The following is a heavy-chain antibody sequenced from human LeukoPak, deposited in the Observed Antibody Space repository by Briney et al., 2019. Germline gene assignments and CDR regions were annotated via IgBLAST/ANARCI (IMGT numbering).Heavy chain of an antibody. CDR2: IGTAGDT. V-gene: IGHV3-13*01. D-gene: IGHD1-20*01. CDR3: ARISSITGAFDI. CDR1: GFTFSSYD. J-gene: IGHJ3*02. Sequence: GGSLRLSCAASGFTFSSYDMHWVRQATGKGLEWVSAIGTAGDTYYPGSVKGRFTISRENAKNSLYLQMNSLRAGDTAVYYCARISSITGAFDIRGQGTMVTVSS.